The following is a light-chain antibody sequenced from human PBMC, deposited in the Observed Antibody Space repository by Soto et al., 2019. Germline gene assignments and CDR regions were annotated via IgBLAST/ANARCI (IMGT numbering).Light chain of an antibody. CDR2: AAS. Sequence: EIVLTQSPATLSLSPGERATLSCRASQSVSNKVIWYQQKPGQAPRLLIYAASTRPTGIPARFSGSGSGTDFTLTINSLEPEGFADYYCQHRANWPLPFAGWTRVEIK. J-gene: IGKJ4*01. CDR3: QHRANWPLP. CDR1: QSVSNK. V-gene: IGKV3-11*01.